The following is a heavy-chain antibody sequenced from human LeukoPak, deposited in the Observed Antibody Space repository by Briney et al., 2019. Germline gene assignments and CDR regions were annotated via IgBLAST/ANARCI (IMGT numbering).Heavy chain of an antibody. CDR1: GGSISSGGYY. CDR2: IYYSGST. J-gene: IGHJ4*02. Sequence: NPSQTLSLTCTVSGGSISSGGYYWSWIRQHPGKGLEWIGYIYYSGSTYYNPSLKSRVTISVDTSKNQFSLKLSSVTAADTAVYYCARGDYGGNSGDYWGQGTLVTVSS. CDR3: ARGDYGGNSGDY. D-gene: IGHD4-17*01. V-gene: IGHV4-31*03.